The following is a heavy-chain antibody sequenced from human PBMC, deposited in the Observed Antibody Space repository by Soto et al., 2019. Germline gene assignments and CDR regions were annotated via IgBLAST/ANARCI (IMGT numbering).Heavy chain of an antibody. V-gene: IGHV3-30*04. CDR3: ARGLESATGFDY. D-gene: IGHD1-1*01. CDR1: GFIFSRYG. J-gene: IGHJ4*03. CDR2: ISYDGSNK. Sequence: QVHLVESGGDVVQPGRSLRLSCGASGFIFSRYGMHWVRQAPGKGLEWVAVISYDGSNKYYADSGKGRFTISRDSSQNARFLQMNSLRAEDTAVYHCARGLESATGFDYWGQGTPVTVSS.